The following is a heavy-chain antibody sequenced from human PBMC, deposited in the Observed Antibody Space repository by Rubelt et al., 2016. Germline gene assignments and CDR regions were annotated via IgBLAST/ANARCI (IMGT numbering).Heavy chain of an antibody. Sequence: KSRVVISVDTSKNQFSLKLTSVTAADTAVYYCARGGGIVVVPAAMRGWFDPWGQGTLVTVSS. CDR3: ARGGGIVVVPAAMRGWFDP. V-gene: IGHV4-31*02. D-gene: IGHD2-2*01. J-gene: IGHJ5*02.